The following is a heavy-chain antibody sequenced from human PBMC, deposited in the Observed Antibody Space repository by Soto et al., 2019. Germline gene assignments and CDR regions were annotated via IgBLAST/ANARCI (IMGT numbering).Heavy chain of an antibody. CDR2: IIPILGIA. V-gene: IGHV1-69*02. CDR1: GGTFSSYT. D-gene: IGHD3-22*01. Sequence: QVQLVQSGAEVKKPGSSVKVSCKASGGTFSSYTISWVRQAPGQGLEWMGRIIPILGIANYAQKFQGRVTITADKSTSTAYMELSSLRSEDTAVYYCARVGHYDSSRTTEDYWGQGTLVTVSS. J-gene: IGHJ4*02. CDR3: ARVGHYDSSRTTEDY.